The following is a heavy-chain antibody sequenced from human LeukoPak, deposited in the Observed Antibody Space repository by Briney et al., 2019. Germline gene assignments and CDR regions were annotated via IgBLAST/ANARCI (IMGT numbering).Heavy chain of an antibody. CDR3: AKDLGGSATTG. V-gene: IGHV3-9*01. CDR1: GFTFEDHV. Sequence: GRSLRLSCAASGFTFEDHVMHWVRQAPGKGLEWVSSISWSGDRMGYADAVKGRFTISRDNAKNSLFLQMNSLRVEDTALYYCAKDLGGSATTGWGQGTLVTVYS. J-gene: IGHJ4*02. D-gene: IGHD2-2*01. CDR2: ISWSGDRM.